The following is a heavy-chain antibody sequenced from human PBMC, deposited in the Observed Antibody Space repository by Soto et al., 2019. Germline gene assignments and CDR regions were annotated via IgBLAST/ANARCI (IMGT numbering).Heavy chain of an antibody. CDR2: ISWNSGSI. D-gene: IGHD5-12*01. J-gene: IGHJ3*02. Sequence: EVQLVESGGGLVQPGRSLRLSCAASGFTFDDYAMHWVRQAPGKGLEWVSGISWNSGSIGYADSVKGRFTISRDNAKNSLYLQMNSLRAEDTALYYCAKDREYSGYDAFDIWGKGTMVTVSS. CDR1: GFTFDDYA. CDR3: AKDREYSGYDAFDI. V-gene: IGHV3-9*01.